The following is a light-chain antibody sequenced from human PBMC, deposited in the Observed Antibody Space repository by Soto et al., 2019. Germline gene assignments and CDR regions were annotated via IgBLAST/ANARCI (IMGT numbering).Light chain of an antibody. CDR1: QSVSDN. CDR2: GAS. J-gene: IGKJ4*01. CDR3: QQYNNWPRT. Sequence: EIVMTQSPATLSVSPGERATLSCRASQSVSDNLAWYQQKPGQAPRLLIYGASTGATGIPARFSGSGSGTEFTLTISSLQSEDFAVYYCQQYNNWPRTFGGGTKVEIK. V-gene: IGKV3-15*01.